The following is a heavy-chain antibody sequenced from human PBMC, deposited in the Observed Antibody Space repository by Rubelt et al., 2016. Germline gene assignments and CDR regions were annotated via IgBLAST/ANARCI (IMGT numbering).Heavy chain of an antibody. CDR1: GDSISSSRYF. V-gene: IGHV4-31*03. D-gene: IGHD6-19*01. Sequence: QLQLQESGSGLVKPSETLSLTCTVSGDSISSSRYFWGWIRQPPGKGLEWIGYIYYSGSTSYNPSLKSRVTISVDTSKNQFSLKLGSVTAADTAIYFWARVPPSSSGWSDYWGQGTLVTVSS. CDR3: ARVPPSSSGWSDY. J-gene: IGHJ4*02. CDR2: IYYSGST.